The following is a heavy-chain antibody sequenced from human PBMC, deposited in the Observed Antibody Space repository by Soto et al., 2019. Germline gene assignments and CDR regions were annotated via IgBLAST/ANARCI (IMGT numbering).Heavy chain of an antibody. CDR1: GGSIRSSNYF. CDR2: ICGST. D-gene: IGHD7-27*01. V-gene: IGHV4-39*01. CDR3: ARPPTANLDAFEI. J-gene: IGHJ3*02. Sequence: SETLSLTCTDSGGSIRSSNYFWGWIRQPPGKGLEWIGSICGSTYYNPSLKSRVTISADTSKNQFSLKLNSATAADTAVYYCARPPTANLDAFEIWGQGTMVTVSS.